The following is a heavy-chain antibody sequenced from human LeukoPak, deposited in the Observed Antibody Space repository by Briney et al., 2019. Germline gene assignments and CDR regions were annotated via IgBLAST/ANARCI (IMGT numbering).Heavy chain of an antibody. V-gene: IGHV3-30*03. CDR3: ARGENSKTYPVSGY. D-gene: IGHD2/OR15-2a*01. CDR1: GCTFSSYG. J-gene: IGHJ4*02. Sequence: GKSLRLSCAASGCTFSSYGMHWVRQAPGKGQEWVAVISYDGSSKYYIDSVKGRFTISRDNSKNTLYLQMNSLRAEDTAVYYCARGENSKTYPVSGYWGQGTLVTVSS. CDR2: ISYDGSSK.